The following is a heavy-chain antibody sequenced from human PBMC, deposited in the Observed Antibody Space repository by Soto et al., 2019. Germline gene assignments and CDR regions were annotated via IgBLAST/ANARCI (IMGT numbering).Heavy chain of an antibody. CDR1: GYTFTSYA. V-gene: IGHV1-3*01. D-gene: IGHD1-26*01. Sequence: ASVKVSCKASGYTFTSYAMHWVRQAPGQRLEWMGWINAGNGNTKYSQNFQGRVTIIRDTSASTAYMELTSLRSEDTAVYYCAAAGDGELLPFDYWGQGTLVTVSS. CDR3: AAAGDGELLPFDY. CDR2: INAGNGNT. J-gene: IGHJ4*02.